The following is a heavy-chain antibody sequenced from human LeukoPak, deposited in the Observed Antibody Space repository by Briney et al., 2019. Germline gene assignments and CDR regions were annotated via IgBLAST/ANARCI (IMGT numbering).Heavy chain of an antibody. CDR3: ARLYYMDV. Sequence: SETLSLTCSVSGDPIRNVGYYWAWIRQPPGEGLEWIGTIYYSGVTYHNPSLKSRVTISVDTSKNQFSLKLSSVTAADTAVYYCARLYYMDVWGKGTTVTVSS. CDR2: IYYSGVT. V-gene: IGHV4-39*07. CDR1: GDPIRNVGYY. J-gene: IGHJ6*03.